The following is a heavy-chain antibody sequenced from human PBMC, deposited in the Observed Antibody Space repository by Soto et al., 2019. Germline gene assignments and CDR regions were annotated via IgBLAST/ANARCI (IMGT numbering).Heavy chain of an antibody. Sequence: EMQLLESGGGLVQPGGSLRLSCAASGFTFSNYAMSWVRQAPGKGLEWVSTLTAGGGDTYYAESVKGRFTISRDNSKNTLYMQMNSLRAEDTAFYYWAKKYSYASGTYLSHFDCWGQGTLVTVSS. D-gene: IGHD3-10*01. CDR1: GFTFSNYA. CDR3: AKKYSYASGTYLSHFDC. CDR2: LTAGGGDT. V-gene: IGHV3-23*01. J-gene: IGHJ4*02.